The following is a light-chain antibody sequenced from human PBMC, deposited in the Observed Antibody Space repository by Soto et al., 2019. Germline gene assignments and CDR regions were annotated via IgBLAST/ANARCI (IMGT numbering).Light chain of an antibody. CDR1: QSISSW. J-gene: IGKJ1*01. CDR3: QQYDSYWT. Sequence: DIQMTQSPSTLSASVGDRVTITCRASQSISSWLAWYQQKPGKAPKLLIYHASSLESGVPSRFSDSGSGTGFTLTISSLQPDDFATYYCQQYDSYWTFGQGTKVEIK. V-gene: IGKV1-5*01. CDR2: HAS.